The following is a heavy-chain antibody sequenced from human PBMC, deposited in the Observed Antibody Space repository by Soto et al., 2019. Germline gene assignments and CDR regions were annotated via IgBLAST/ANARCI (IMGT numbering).Heavy chain of an antibody. CDR2: LNSDGSAT. Sequence: EVQLVESGGGLVQPGESLRLSCAASGFTFSSYWMHWVRQAPGKGLVWVSRLNSDGSATTYADSVKGRFTIPRDNVKNTLYLQMISLRAEVTAVYFCARDTQLWRLDSWGQGNLVTVSS. V-gene: IGHV3-74*01. J-gene: IGHJ4*02. D-gene: IGHD5-18*01. CDR3: ARDTQLWRLDS. CDR1: GFTFSSYW.